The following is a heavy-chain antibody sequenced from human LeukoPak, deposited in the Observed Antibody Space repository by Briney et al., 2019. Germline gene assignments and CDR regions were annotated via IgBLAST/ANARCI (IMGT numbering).Heavy chain of an antibody. D-gene: IGHD3-10*01. J-gene: IGHJ5*01. V-gene: IGHV4-39*06. CDR3: ARSSGIAMVRGVTFDC. CDR1: GGSISSSSYY. CDR2: IYYSGRT. Sequence: SETLSLTCTVSGGSISSSSYYWGWIRQPPGKGLEWIGSIYYSGRTYYNPYLKSRVTISVDTSKNQFTLKLSSVSAADTAVYYCARSSGIAMVRGVTFDCWGQGTLVTVSS.